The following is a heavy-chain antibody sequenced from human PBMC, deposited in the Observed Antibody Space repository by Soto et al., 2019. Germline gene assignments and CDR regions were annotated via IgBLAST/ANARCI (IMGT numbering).Heavy chain of an antibody. J-gene: IGHJ3*01. Sequence: PGGSLRLSCAASGFTFKNSAMSWVRQAPGKGLEWASSISGSGVNTHYEDSVKGRFTISRDNSNSTLYLQMNGLRAEDTAVYYCAKVFPISLMRSYSYAFDVWGPGTVVTVSS. CDR2: ISGSGVNT. D-gene: IGHD5-18*01. CDR1: GFTFKNSA. V-gene: IGHV3-23*01. CDR3: AKVFPISLMRSYSYAFDV.